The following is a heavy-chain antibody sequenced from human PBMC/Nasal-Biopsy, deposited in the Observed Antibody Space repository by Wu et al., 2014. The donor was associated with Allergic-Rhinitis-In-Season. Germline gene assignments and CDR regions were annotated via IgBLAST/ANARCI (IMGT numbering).Heavy chain of an antibody. CDR3: ARQTSLANFDY. Sequence: LTCTVSGDSISTYYWSWIRQPPGKGLQWIGYIYYSGRTNYNPSLKSRVTMSLDTSKNQFSLRLRSVTAADTAVYYCARQTSLANFDYWGHGTLVTVSS. V-gene: IGHV4-59*08. CDR1: GDSISTYY. CDR2: IYYSGRT. J-gene: IGHJ4*01. D-gene: IGHD6-13*01.